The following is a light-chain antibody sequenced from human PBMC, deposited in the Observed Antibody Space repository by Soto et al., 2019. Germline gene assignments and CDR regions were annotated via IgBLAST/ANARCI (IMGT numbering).Light chain of an antibody. J-gene: IGKJ2*01. V-gene: IGKV4-1*01. CDR2: WAS. CDR1: QRVLHNSNKLKY. CDR3: QQYFLIPHT. Sequence: DIVMTQSPDSLTVSLGGRASMNCKSSQRVLHNSNKLKYLAWYQQKPGQPPKLLIYWASTRESGVPDRFSGSGSGTDFTLTISSLQAEDVAVYYCQQYFLIPHTFGQGTRLEIK.